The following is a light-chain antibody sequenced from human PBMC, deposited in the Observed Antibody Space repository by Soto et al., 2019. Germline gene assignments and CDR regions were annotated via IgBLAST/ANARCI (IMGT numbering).Light chain of an antibody. CDR2: KAS. J-gene: IGKJ1*01. V-gene: IGKV1-5*03. Sequence: DIQKTQSPSTLFSSVGDRVTLTCRASQSIGSWLAWYQQKPGKAPNLLIYKASSLESGVPSRFSGSGSGTEFTVTISSLQPEDFATYYCQQFNSYPWTFGQGTKVDIK. CDR3: QQFNSYPWT. CDR1: QSIGSW.